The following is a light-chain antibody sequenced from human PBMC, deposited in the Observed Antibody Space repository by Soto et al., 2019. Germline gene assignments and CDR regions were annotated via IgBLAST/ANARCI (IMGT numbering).Light chain of an antibody. J-gene: IGLJ3*02. CDR1: SSNIGSNT. Sequence: QSVLTQPPSASGTPGQRVTIPCSGRSSNIGSNTVSWYHQLPGTAPKLLIYRSDQRPSGVPDRFSGSKSGTAASLAISGLQSEDEGDYYCAAWDDTLDGPVFGGGTKLTVL. CDR3: AAWDDTLDGPV. CDR2: RSD. V-gene: IGLV1-44*01.